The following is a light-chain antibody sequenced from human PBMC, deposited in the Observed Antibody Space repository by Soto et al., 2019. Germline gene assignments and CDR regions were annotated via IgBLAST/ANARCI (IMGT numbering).Light chain of an antibody. CDR1: SSDVGGYNY. CDR2: EVN. J-gene: IGLJ1*01. V-gene: IGLV2-8*01. Sequence: QSVLTQPPSASGSPGQSVTISCTGTSSDVGGYNYVSWFQQHPGKAPKLIIHEVNQRPSGVPDRFSGSKSGNTASLTVSGLQAEDEGTYYCSSYGGYNTVVFGRGTKGTV. CDR3: SSYGGYNTVV.